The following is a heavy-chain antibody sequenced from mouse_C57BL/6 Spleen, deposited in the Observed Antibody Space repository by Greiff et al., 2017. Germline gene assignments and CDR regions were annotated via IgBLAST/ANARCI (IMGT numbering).Heavy chain of an antibody. D-gene: IGHD2-5*01. J-gene: IGHJ1*03. CDR3: AGYSNYVGYFGV. CDR2: IYPGDGDT. V-gene: IGHV1-80*01. CDR1: GYAFSSYW. Sequence: QVQLQQSGAELVKPGASVKISCKASGYAFSSYWMNWVKQRPGKGLEWIGQIYPGDGDTNYNGKFKGKATLTADKSSSTAYMQLSSLTSEDSAVYFCAGYSNYVGYFGVWGTGTTVTVST.